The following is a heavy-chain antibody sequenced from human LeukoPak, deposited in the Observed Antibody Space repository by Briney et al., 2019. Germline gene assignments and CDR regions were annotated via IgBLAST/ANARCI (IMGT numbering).Heavy chain of an antibody. V-gene: IGHV3-53*05. CDR2: IYSGGST. CDR3: AKDWSYSGWAYYFDY. Sequence: GGSLRLSCAASGFTVSSNYMSWVRQAPGKGLEWVSVIYSGGSTYYADSVKGRFTISRDNSKNTLCVQMNSLRAEDTAVYYCAKDWSYSGWAYYFDYWGQGTLVTVSS. J-gene: IGHJ4*02. CDR1: GFTVSSNY. D-gene: IGHD6-19*01.